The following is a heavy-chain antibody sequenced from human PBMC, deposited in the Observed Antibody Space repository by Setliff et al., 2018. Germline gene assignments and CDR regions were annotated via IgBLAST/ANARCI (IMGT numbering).Heavy chain of an antibody. Sequence: ASVKVSCKASGYTFTSYAMHWVRQAPGQRLEWMGWINAGNGNTKYSQKFQGRVTITRDTSANTAYMELSSLRSEDTAVYYCARGRTVGATNRHRLYYFDYWGQGTLVTVSS. J-gene: IGHJ4*02. D-gene: IGHD1-26*01. CDR1: GYTFTSYA. CDR3: ARGRTVGATNRHRLYYFDY. V-gene: IGHV1-3*01. CDR2: INAGNGNT.